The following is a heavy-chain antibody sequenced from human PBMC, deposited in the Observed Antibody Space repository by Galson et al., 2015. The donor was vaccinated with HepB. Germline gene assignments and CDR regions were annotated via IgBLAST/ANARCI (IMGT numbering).Heavy chain of an antibody. Sequence: SVKVSCKASGYIFSGYYMHWVRQAPGQGLEWLGWINPNNGGTSYAQRFQGRVTMTRDTSISTAYMELSRLRSDDTAVYYCARVYQQWLVYGMDVWGQGTTVTVSS. CDR3: ARVYQQWLVYGMDV. CDR2: INPNNGGT. D-gene: IGHD6-19*01. V-gene: IGHV1-2*02. CDR1: GYIFSGYY. J-gene: IGHJ6*02.